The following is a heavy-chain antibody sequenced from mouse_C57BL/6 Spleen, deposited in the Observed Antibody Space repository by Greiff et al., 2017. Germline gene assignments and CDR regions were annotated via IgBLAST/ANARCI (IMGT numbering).Heavy chain of an antibody. CDR2: ISGGGGNT. CDR3: ARHPHYAMDY. Sequence: EVKVVESGGGLVKPGGSLKLSCAASGFTFSSYTMSWVRQTPEKRLEWVATISGGGGNTYYPDSVKGRFTISRDNAKNTLYLQMSSLRSEDTALYYCARHPHYAMDYWGQGTSVTVSS. V-gene: IGHV5-9*01. J-gene: IGHJ4*01. CDR1: GFTFSSYT.